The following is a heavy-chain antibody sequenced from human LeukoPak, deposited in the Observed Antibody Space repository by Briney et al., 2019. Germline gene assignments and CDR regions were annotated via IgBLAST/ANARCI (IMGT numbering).Heavy chain of an antibody. Sequence: SETLSLTCAVYGGSFSGYYWSWIRQPPGKGLEWIGEINHSGSTNYNPSLKSRVPISVDRSKNQFSLKLTSVTAADTAVYYCARLAIGPWSISPESFQHWGQGTLVTVSS. J-gene: IGHJ1*01. CDR1: GGSFSGYY. CDR3: ARLAIGPWSISPESFQH. CDR2: INHSGST. V-gene: IGHV4-34*01. D-gene: IGHD2-21*01.